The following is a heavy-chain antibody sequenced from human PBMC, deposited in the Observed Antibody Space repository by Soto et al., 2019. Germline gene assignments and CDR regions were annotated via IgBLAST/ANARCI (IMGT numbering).Heavy chain of an antibody. CDR3: TKKGQYHDSSACGRDCYMDV. Sequence: QITLKESGPTLVKPTQTLTLTCTFSGFSFTTYGVGVGWIRQAPGKAPEWLALIYWDDQKTFRSSLESRLTITKDTSKDQVVLTITYMDPVDTATYYCTKKGQYHDSSACGRDCYMDVWGKGTTVTVSS. CDR2: IYWDDQK. CDR1: GFSFTTYGVG. V-gene: IGHV2-5*02. J-gene: IGHJ6*04. D-gene: IGHD2-2*01.